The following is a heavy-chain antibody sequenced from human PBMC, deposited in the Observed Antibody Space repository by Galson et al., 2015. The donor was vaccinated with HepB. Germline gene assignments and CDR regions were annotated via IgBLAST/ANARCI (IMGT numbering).Heavy chain of an antibody. CDR3: ARSIAAAGTGTGIDY. V-gene: IGHV1-69*13. D-gene: IGHD6-13*01. CDR2: IIPIFGTA. J-gene: IGHJ4*02. Sequence: SVKVSCKASGGTFSSYAISWVRQAPGQGLEWMGGIIPIFGTANYAQKFQGRFTITADESTSTAYMELSSLRSEDTAVYYCARSIAAAGTGTGIDYWGQGTLVTVSS. CDR1: GGTFSSYA.